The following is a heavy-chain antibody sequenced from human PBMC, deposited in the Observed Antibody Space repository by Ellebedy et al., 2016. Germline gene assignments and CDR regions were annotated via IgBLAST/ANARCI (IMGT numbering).Heavy chain of an antibody. J-gene: IGHJ4*02. Sequence: SETLSLXXTVSGGSISSSSYYWGWIRQPPGKGLEWIGSIYYSGSTYYNPSLKSRVTISVDTSKNQFSLKLSSVTAADTAVYYCARDDGSGSYDYWGQGTLVTVSS. CDR3: ARDDGSGSYDY. CDR1: GGSISSSSYY. CDR2: IYYSGST. V-gene: IGHV4-39*07. D-gene: IGHD3-10*01.